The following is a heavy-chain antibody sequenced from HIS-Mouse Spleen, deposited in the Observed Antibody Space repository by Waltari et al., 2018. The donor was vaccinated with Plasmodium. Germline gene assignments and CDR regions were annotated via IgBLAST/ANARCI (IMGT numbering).Heavy chain of an antibody. V-gene: IGHV3-48*01. CDR2: ISSSSSTI. CDR3: ARVNSGSYYWFDP. J-gene: IGHJ5*02. Sequence: EVQLVESGGGLVQPGGSLRLSFAASGFTFSHYSLHWVRQAPGKGLEWVSYISSSSSTIYYADSVKGRFTISRDNAKNSLYLQMNSLRAEDTAVYYCARVNSGSYYWFDPWGQGTLVTVSS. D-gene: IGHD1-26*01. CDR1: GFTFSHYS.